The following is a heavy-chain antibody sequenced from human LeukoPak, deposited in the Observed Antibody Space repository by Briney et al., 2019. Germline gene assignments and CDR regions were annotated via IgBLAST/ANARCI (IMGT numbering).Heavy chain of an antibody. J-gene: IGHJ5*02. D-gene: IGHD3-10*01. CDR2: INPSGGST. Sequence: ASVKVSCKASGYTFTTYYMHWVRQAPGQGLEWMGIINPSGGSTSYAQKFQGRVTMTRDMSTSTVYMELSSLRSEDTAVYYCARDHGALYNWNDAWGQGTLVTVSS. V-gene: IGHV1-46*01. CDR1: GYTFTTYY. CDR3: ARDHGALYNWNDA.